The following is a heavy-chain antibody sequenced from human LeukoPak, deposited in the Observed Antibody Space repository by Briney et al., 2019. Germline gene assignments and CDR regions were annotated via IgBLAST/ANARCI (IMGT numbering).Heavy chain of an antibody. J-gene: IGHJ4*02. CDR3: APEGDGYILFDY. V-gene: IGHV3-23*01. Sequence: GGSLRLSCAASGLTFSSYAMSWVRQAPGKGLEWVSGISGNGGGTYYADSVKGRFTISRDNSKNTLYLQMNSLRVEDTAVYYCAPEGDGYILFDYWAREPWSPSPQ. CDR2: ISGNGGGT. CDR1: GLTFSSYA. D-gene: IGHD5-24*01.